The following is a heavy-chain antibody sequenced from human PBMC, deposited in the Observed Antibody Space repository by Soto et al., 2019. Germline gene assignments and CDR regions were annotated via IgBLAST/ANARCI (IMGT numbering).Heavy chain of an antibody. V-gene: IGHV3-30-3*01. CDR1: GFTFSSYA. J-gene: IGHJ4*02. CDR2: ISYDGSNK. D-gene: IGHD3-22*01. CDR3: ARDKGNSSGYLRY. Sequence: QVQLVESGGGVVQPGRSLRLSCAASGFTFSSYAMHWVRQAPGKGLEWVAVISYDGSNKYYADSVKGRFTISRDNSKNTLYLQINSLRAEDTAVYYCARDKGNSSGYLRYWGQGTLVTVSS.